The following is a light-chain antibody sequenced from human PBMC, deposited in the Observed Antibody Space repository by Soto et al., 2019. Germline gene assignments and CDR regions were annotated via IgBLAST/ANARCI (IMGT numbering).Light chain of an antibody. V-gene: IGLV4-69*01. J-gene: IGLJ3*02. Sequence: HLVLTQSPSASASLGASVKLTCTLSSGHSSYAIAWHQQQPEKGPRYLMKLNSDGSHSKGDGIPDRFSGSSSGAERYLTISSLQSEDDADYYCQTWGTGIWVFGGGTKVTVL. CDR2: LNSDGSH. CDR3: QTWGTGIWV. CDR1: SGHSSYA.